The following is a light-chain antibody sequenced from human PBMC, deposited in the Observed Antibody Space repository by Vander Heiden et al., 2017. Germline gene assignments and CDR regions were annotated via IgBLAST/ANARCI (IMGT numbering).Light chain of an antibody. CDR2: GKN. J-gene: IGLJ3*02. Sequence: SSELTPHSAVSVALGQTVRITCQGDSLRTYYASWYQQKPGQAPVLVIYGKNNRPSGIPDRFSGSSSGNTASLTITGDQAEDEADYYCNSRDSSGNHLMFGGGTKLTVL. CDR3: NSRDSSGNHLM. CDR1: SLRTYY. V-gene: IGLV3-19*01.